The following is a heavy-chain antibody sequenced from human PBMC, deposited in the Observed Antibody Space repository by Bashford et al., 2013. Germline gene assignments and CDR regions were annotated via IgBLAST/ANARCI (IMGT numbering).Heavy chain of an antibody. CDR3: ARWAAAGTEQFDY. V-gene: IGHV4-4*02. CDR1: GGSISSSNW. J-gene: IGHJ4*02. CDR2: IYHSGST. Sequence: RPLLYSSETLSLTCAVSGGSISSSNWWSWVRQPPGKGLEWIGEIYHSGSTNYNPSLKSRVTISVDKSKNQFSLKLSSVTAADTAVYYCARWAAAGTEQFDYWGQGTLVTVSS. D-gene: IGHD6-13*01.